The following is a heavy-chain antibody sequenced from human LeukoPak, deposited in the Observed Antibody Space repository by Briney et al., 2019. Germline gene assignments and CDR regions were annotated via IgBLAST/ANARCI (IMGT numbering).Heavy chain of an antibody. Sequence: KPSETLSLICTVSGGSVSSSSYYWGWIRQPPGKGLEWIGSIYYSGSTYYNPSLKSRVTISVDTSKNEFSLKLSSVTAADTAVYYCARLHSISQDDAFDIWGQGTMVTVSS. D-gene: IGHD3-9*01. CDR2: IYYSGST. CDR3: ARLHSISQDDAFDI. CDR1: GGSVSSSSYY. J-gene: IGHJ3*02. V-gene: IGHV4-39*01.